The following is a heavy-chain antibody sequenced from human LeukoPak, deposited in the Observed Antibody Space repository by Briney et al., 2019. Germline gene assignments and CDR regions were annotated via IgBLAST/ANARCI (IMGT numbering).Heavy chain of an antibody. Sequence: GGSLRLSCAASKFTFRNYWMSWVRQAPGKGLEWVANINQDGSEKYYVDSVKGRFTISRDNAKNSLYLQMNSLRAEDTAVYYCAREGNDYYYDQWGQGTLVTVSP. CDR1: KFTFRNYW. CDR3: AREGNDYYYDQ. CDR2: INQDGSEK. J-gene: IGHJ4*02. V-gene: IGHV3-7*05. D-gene: IGHD3-16*01.